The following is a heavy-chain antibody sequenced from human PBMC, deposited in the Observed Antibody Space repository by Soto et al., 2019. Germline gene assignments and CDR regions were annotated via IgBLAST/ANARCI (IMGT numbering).Heavy chain of an antibody. CDR1: GCSISSGDYY. D-gene: IGHD4-17*01. V-gene: IGHV4-30-4*01. CDR3: ARGKTTVHDY. J-gene: IGHJ4*02. Sequence: PXETLSLTCAVSGCSISSGDYYWSWIRQPPGKGLEWIGYIYYSGSTYYNPSLKSRVTISVDTSKNQFSLKLSSVTAADTAVYYCARGKTTVHDYWGQGTLATVSS. CDR2: IYYSGST.